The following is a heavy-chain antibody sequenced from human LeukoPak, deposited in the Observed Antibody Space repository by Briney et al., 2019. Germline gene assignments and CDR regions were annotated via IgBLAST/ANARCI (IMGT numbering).Heavy chain of an antibody. D-gene: IGHD6-19*01. CDR1: GFTFSSYE. Sequence: GGSLRLSCAASGFTFSSYEMNWVRQAPGKGLEWVSYISSSGSTIYYADSVKGRFTISRDNSKNTLYLQMNSLRAEDTAVYYCAKGAWLVQGLIDYWGQGSLVTVSS. CDR2: ISSSGSTI. J-gene: IGHJ4*02. CDR3: AKGAWLVQGLIDY. V-gene: IGHV3-48*03.